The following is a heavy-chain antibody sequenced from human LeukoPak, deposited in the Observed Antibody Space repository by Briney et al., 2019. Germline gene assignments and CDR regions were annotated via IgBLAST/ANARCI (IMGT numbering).Heavy chain of an antibody. D-gene: IGHD3-9*01. V-gene: IGHV3-23*01. CDR1: GFTFSSYA. Sequence: GGSLRLSCAASGFTFSSYAMNWVRQAPGKGLEWVSTISGSGGNTYYADSVKGRFTISRDNSKNTLYLQMNSLRAEDTAVYYCAKDLDILTGLYYYYAMDVWGQGTTVTVSS. CDR2: ISGSGGNT. J-gene: IGHJ6*02. CDR3: AKDLDILTGLYYYYAMDV.